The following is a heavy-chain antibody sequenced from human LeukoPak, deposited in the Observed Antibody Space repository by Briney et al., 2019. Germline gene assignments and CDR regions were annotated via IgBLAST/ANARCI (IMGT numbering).Heavy chain of an antibody. D-gene: IGHD6-13*01. V-gene: IGHV3-30*04. Sequence: PGGSLRLSCAASGFTFSNYAMHWVRQAPGKGLEWVALISYDGSVEKNAASVKGRFTISRDNSKNTLYLQMNSLRTEDTAVYYCARALGSSWDSSLDSWGQGTLVPLSS. CDR1: GFTFSNYA. CDR2: ISYDGSVE. CDR3: ARALGSSWDSSLDS. J-gene: IGHJ4*02.